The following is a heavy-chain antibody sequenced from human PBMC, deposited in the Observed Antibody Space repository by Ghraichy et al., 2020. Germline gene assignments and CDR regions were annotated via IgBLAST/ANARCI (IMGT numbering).Heavy chain of an antibody. CDR1: GFTFSSYS. V-gene: IGHV3-48*02. CDR2: ITSSGRFI. CDR3: ARGSTVVRYYYYDGMDV. D-gene: IGHD4-23*01. J-gene: IGHJ6*02. Sequence: GGSLRLSCVGSGFTFSSYSMNWVRQAPGKGLEWVSYITSSGRFISYADSVKGRFTVSRDNAQNSLYLQMRSLRDEGTAVYYCARGSTVVRYYYYDGMDVWGQGTTVTVSS.